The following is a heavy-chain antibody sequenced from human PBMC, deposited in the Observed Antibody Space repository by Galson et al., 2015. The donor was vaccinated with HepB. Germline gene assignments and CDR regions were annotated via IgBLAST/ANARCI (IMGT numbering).Heavy chain of an antibody. CDR3: ARGALVVVVGATQNNWFDP. CDR1: GYTFSSYS. Sequence: SVKVSCTASGYTFSSYSIPWVRQAPGQGLEWMGWISAYNRDTNYAQKFQGRVTMTTDTSTSTAYMELRSLRSDDTAVYFCARGALVVVVGATQNNWFDPWGQGTLVTVSS. CDR2: ISAYNRDT. J-gene: IGHJ5*02. D-gene: IGHD2-15*01. V-gene: IGHV1-18*01.